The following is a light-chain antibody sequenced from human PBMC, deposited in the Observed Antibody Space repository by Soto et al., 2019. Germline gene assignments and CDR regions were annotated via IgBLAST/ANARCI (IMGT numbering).Light chain of an antibody. CDR1: QSIRTN. Sequence: EIVLTQSPATLSVSAGGTVTLSCRASQSIRTNVAWYQQIPGQAPRLLVYGASTRATGVPARFSGSGSGIEFTLTISSLQSDDFAIYHCQQYSIYPYTFGQGTKLEIK. CDR3: QQYSIYPYT. J-gene: IGKJ2*01. V-gene: IGKV3-15*01. CDR2: GAS.